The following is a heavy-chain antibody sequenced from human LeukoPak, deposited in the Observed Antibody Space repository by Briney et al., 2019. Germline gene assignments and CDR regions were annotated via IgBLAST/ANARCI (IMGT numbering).Heavy chain of an antibody. Sequence: GGSLRLSCAASGFTFSSYAVTWVRQAPGKGLEWVSGISGSGGGTYYADSVKGRFTISRDNSKNTLYLQMNSLRAEDTAVYYCAKDLRSSADSKMGAADYWGQGTLVTVSS. D-gene: IGHD1-26*01. CDR3: AKDLRSSADSKMGAADY. CDR2: ISGSGGGT. V-gene: IGHV3-23*01. J-gene: IGHJ4*02. CDR1: GFTFSSYA.